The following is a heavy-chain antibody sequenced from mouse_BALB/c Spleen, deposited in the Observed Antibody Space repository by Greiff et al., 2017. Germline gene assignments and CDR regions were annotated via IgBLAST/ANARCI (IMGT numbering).Heavy chain of an antibody. V-gene: IGHV5-17*02. CDR1: GFTFSSFG. CDR3: ARSRGSGSSYYYYAMDY. J-gene: IGHJ4*01. CDR2: ISSGSSTI. D-gene: IGHD1-1*01. Sequence: EVQVVESGGGLVQPGGSRKLSCAASGFTFSSFGMHWVRQAPEKGLEWVAYISSGSSTIYYADTVKGRFTISRDNPKNTLFLQMTSLRSEDTAMYYCARSRGSGSSYYYYAMDYWGQGTSVTVSS.